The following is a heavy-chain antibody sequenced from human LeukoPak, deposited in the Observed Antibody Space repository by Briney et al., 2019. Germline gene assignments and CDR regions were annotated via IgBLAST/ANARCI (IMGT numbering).Heavy chain of an antibody. CDR2: IYSGGGA. J-gene: IGHJ5*02. Sequence: GGSLRLSCAASGFTVTSNYMSWVRQAPGKGLEWVSIIYSGGGAYYADSVKGGFTISRDNSRNTLFLQMNSLRAEDTAMYYCARVFPPNWFDPWGQGTLVTVSS. D-gene: IGHD3-10*02. V-gene: IGHV3-66*01. CDR1: GFTVTSNY. CDR3: ARVFPPNWFDP.